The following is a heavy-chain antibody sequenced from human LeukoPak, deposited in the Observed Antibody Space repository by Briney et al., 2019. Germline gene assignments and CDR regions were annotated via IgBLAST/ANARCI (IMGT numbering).Heavy chain of an antibody. CDR3: AKDPPRYYYDSSGPDY. CDR1: GFTFSSYA. CDR2: ISGSGGST. V-gene: IGHV3-23*01. D-gene: IGHD3-22*01. J-gene: IGHJ4*02. Sequence: GGSLRLSCAASGFTFSSYAMSWVRQAPGKGLEWVSAISGSGGSTDYADSVKGRFTISRDNSKSTLYLQMNSLRAEDTAVYYCAKDPPRYYYDSSGPDYWGQGTLVTVSS.